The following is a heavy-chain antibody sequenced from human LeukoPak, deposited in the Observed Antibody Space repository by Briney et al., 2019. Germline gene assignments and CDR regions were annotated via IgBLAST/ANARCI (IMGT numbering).Heavy chain of an antibody. Sequence: ASVKVSCKASGYTFTSYYMHWVRQAPGQGLEWMGIINPSGGSTSYAQKFQGRVTMTRDMSTSTVYMELSSLRSEDTAVYYCTRPVGYWYFDLWGRGTLVTVSS. J-gene: IGHJ2*01. CDR2: INPSGGST. V-gene: IGHV1-46*03. D-gene: IGHD4-23*01. CDR3: TRPVGYWYFDL. CDR1: GYTFTSYY.